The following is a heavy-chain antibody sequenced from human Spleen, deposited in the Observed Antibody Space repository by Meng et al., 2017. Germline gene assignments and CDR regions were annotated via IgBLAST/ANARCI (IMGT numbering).Heavy chain of an antibody. D-gene: IGHD6-13*01. Sequence: GESLKISCTVSGFTFSSYAMNWVRQAPGKGLEWVSFISPSGTYTHYADSVKGRFTISRDNSKNTLYLQRNSLRAEDTAVYYCAKQLGLMSFGVGWGQGTLVTVSS. CDR2: ISPSGTYT. CDR3: AKQLGLMSFGVG. V-gene: IGHV3-23*01. J-gene: IGHJ4*02. CDR1: GFTFSSYA.